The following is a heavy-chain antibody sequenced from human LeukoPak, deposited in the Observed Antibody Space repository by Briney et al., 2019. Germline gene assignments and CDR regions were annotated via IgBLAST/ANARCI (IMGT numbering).Heavy chain of an antibody. D-gene: IGHD3-10*01. J-gene: IGHJ6*02. V-gene: IGHV4-34*01. Sequence: SETLSLTCAVYGGSFSGYYWSWIRQPPGKGLEWIGEINHSGSTNYNPSLKSRVTISVDTSKNQFSLKLSSVTAADTAVYYCARGGGPLSLYGSGMDVWGQGTTVTVSS. CDR3: ARGGGPLSLYGSGMDV. CDR1: GGSFSGYY. CDR2: INHSGST.